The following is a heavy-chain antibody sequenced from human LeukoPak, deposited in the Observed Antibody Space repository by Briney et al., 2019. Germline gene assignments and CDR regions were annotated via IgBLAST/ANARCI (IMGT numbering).Heavy chain of an antibody. Sequence: GGSLRLSCAASGFTFSSYGMNWVRQAPGEGLEWVSGISGSGDSTYYADSVKGRFTISRDNSRSTVDLQMNSLRVEDTGIYYCARDEIPSGTWGQGTMVIVSS. D-gene: IGHD6-25*01. V-gene: IGHV3-23*01. CDR3: ARDEIPSGT. CDR2: ISGSGDST. J-gene: IGHJ3*01. CDR1: GFTFSSYG.